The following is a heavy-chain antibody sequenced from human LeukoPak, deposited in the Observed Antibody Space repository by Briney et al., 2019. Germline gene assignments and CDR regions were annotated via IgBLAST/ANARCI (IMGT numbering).Heavy chain of an antibody. D-gene: IGHD2-2*01. J-gene: IGHJ6*03. CDR3: ARTTEGYCSSTSSYEFYYYYYMDV. CDR2: IYYDGST. Sequence: SETLSLPCTVSGGSISSYYWSWIRQPPGKGLEWIGYIYYDGSTNYNPSLKSRVTISVDTSKNQFSLKLNSVTAADTAVYYCARTTEGYCSSTSSYEFYYYYYMDVWGKGTTVTISS. V-gene: IGHV4-59*01. CDR1: GGSISSYY.